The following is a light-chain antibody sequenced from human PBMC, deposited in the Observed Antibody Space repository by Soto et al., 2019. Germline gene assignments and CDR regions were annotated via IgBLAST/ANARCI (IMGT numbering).Light chain of an antibody. CDR2: SAS. CDR3: QQSFSTPT. Sequence: DIQLTQSPSVVSASVGDTVTITCRASQGIRNDLGWYQQKPGKAPELLIYSASNLQSGVPSRFSGSGSGTDFTLTISSLQPEDFATYYCQQSFSTPTFGQGTRLEIK. J-gene: IGKJ5*01. CDR1: QGIRND. V-gene: IGKV1-39*01.